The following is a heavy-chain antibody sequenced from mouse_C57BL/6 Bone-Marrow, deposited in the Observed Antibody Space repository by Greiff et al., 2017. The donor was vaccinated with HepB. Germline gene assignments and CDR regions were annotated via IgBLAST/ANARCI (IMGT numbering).Heavy chain of an antibody. J-gene: IGHJ2*01. CDR1: GYTFTSYW. CDR3: AGWERWGFCFDY. Sequence: QVQLQQPGAELVKPGASVKLSCKASGYTFTSYWMHWVKQRPGRGLEWIGRIDPNSGSTKYKEKFKSKTTLTVDKPTSTAHMQLSSLTSEDAAVYYCAGWERWGFCFDYWGQGTTLTVSS. CDR2: IDPNSGST. V-gene: IGHV1-72*01. D-gene: IGHD1-1*02.